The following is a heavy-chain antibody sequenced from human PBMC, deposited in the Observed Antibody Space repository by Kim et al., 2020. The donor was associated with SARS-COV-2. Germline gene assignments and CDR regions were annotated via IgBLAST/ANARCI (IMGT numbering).Heavy chain of an antibody. J-gene: IGHJ6*02. CDR2: ISAYNGNT. CDR3: ARDIRDQIDFFFSVAYQLPDSYYDYGMDV. D-gene: IGHD2-2*01. CDR1: GYTFTSYG. V-gene: IGHV1-18*04. Sequence: ASVKVSCKASGYTFTSYGISWVRQAPGQGLEWMGWISAYNGNTNYAQKLQGRVTMTTDTSTSTAYMELRSLRSDDTAVYYCARDIRDQIDFFFSVAYQLPDSYYDYGMDVWGQGTTVTVSS.